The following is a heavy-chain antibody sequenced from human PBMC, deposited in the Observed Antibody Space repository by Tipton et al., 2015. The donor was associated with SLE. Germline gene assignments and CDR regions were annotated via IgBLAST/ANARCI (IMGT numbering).Heavy chain of an antibody. D-gene: IGHD5-12*01. Sequence: SGFTFSSYGMHWVRQAPGKGLEWVAVIWYDGSNKYYADSVKGRFTISRDNSKNTLYLQMNSLRAEDTAVYYCAREGGGYSGYDSGTDYWGQGTLVTVSS. CDR3: AREGGGYSGYDSGTDY. CDR2: IWYDGSNK. V-gene: IGHV3-33*01. CDR1: GFTFSSYG. J-gene: IGHJ4*02.